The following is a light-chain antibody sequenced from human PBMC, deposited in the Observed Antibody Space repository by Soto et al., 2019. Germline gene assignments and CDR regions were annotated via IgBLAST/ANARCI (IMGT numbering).Light chain of an antibody. CDR2: SNN. Sequence: QSVLTQPPSASGTPGQRVTISCSGTSSDIGSNILNWYQQLPGTAPKLLIYSNNQRPSGVPDRFSDSKSGTSASLAISGLQSEDEADYYCAACNDSLNGVIFGGGTQLTVL. CDR1: SSDIGSNI. V-gene: IGLV1-44*01. J-gene: IGLJ2*01. CDR3: AACNDSLNGVI.